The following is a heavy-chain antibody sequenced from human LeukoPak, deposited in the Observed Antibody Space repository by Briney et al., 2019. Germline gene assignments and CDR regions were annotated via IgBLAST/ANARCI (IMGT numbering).Heavy chain of an antibody. J-gene: IGHJ4*02. D-gene: IGHD2/OR15-2a*01. V-gene: IGHV3-33*01. CDR1: GFTFSSYG. CDR2: IWYDGSNK. CDR3: AREGPRGNSQFDY. Sequence: GSLRLSCAASGFTFSSYGMHWVRQAPGKGLEWVALIWYDGSNKYYADSVKGRLTISRDNSKNTLYLQMNSLRAEDTAVYYCAREGPRGNSQFDYWGQGTLVTASS.